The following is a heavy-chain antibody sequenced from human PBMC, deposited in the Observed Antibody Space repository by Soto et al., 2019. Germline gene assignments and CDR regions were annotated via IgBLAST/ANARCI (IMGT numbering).Heavy chain of an antibody. Sequence: GGSLRLSGAASVFNFRSYEMNWVRPAPGKGLEWVSYISSSGSTIYYADSVRGRFTISRDNAKNPLYLQMTSLRAEDTAVYYCATAYYYDSSGYYQDDYWGQGTLVTVSS. CDR3: ATAYYYDSSGYYQDDY. D-gene: IGHD3-22*01. CDR2: ISSSGSTI. V-gene: IGHV3-48*03. J-gene: IGHJ4*02. CDR1: VFNFRSYE.